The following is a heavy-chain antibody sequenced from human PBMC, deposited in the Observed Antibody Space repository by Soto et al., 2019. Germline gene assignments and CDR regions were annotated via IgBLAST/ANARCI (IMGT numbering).Heavy chain of an antibody. CDR2: IYYSGST. Sequence: PSETLSLTCTVSGGTISSGGYYWSWIRQHPGKGLEWIGYIYYSGSTYYNPSLKSRVTISVDTSKNQFSLKLSSVTAADTAVYYCARSHDYYYYMDVWGKGTTVTVSS. CDR3: ARSHDYYYYMDV. CDR1: GGTISSGGYY. J-gene: IGHJ6*03. V-gene: IGHV4-31*03.